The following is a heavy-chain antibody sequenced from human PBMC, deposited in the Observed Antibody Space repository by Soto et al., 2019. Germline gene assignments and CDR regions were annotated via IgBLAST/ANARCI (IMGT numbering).Heavy chain of an antibody. D-gene: IGHD1-26*01. J-gene: IGHJ4*02. CDR1: GFTFRTYG. CDR3: ARGRVDGGELDL. V-gene: IGHV3-33*01. Sequence: VQLVESGGSVVQPGRSLRLSCAASGFTFRTYGMYWVRQAPGKGLEWVAVIWYDASNKYYADSVKGRFTISRDNSENTLYLQMNSLRAEDTAVYYCARGRVDGGELDLWGQGTLVTVSS. CDR2: IWYDASNK.